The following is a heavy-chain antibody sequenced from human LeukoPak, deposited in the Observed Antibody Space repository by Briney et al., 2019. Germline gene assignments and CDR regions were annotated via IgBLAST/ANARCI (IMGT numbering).Heavy chain of an antibody. V-gene: IGHV3-7*01. J-gene: IGHJ4*02. D-gene: IGHD3-10*01. CDR1: GFTFTNYE. CDR2: MKKDGSET. CDR3: GRHRSGSGTYFIDH. Sequence: GGSLRLSCSASGFTFTNYEMNWVRQAPGKGLQWVANMKKDGSETNYGDSVKGRFTISRDNAKNSLYLQMNSLRAEDTAVYYCGRHRSGSGTYFIDHWGQGTLVSVSS.